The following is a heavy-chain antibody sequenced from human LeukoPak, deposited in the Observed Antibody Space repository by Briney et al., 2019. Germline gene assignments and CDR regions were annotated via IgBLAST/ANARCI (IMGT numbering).Heavy chain of an antibody. CDR1: GFTFSHFW. Sequence: GGSLRLSCAASGFTFSHFWMSWVRQAPGKGLEWVGHIKNDGSETYYLDSLKDRFSTSRDNTNNALYLQMNSLRVEDTAVYYCVKNDGWFHLAQWGQGTLVTVSS. J-gene: IGHJ4*02. V-gene: IGHV3-7*03. CDR3: VKNDGWFHLAQ. CDR2: IKNDGSET. D-gene: IGHD6-19*01.